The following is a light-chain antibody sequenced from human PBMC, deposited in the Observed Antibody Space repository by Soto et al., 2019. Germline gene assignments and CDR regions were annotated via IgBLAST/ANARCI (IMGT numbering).Light chain of an antibody. CDR2: DVS. CDR1: SSDIGGYNY. V-gene: IGLV2-14*03. J-gene: IGLJ2*01. CDR3: ISYTPSTVL. Sequence: QSALTQPASVSGSPGQSITIACTGTSSDIGGYNYVSWYQHHPGKARKLIIYDVSDRPSGVSSRFSASRSGNTASLTISGLQSEDVADYYCISYTPSTVLFGGRTKVTVL.